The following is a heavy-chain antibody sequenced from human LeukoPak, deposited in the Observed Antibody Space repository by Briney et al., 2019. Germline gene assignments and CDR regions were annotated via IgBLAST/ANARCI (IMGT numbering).Heavy chain of an antibody. CDR2: MNPNGGNT. V-gene: IGHV1-8*01. CDR1: GYTFTSYD. CDR3: ARIGQQLLGFDY. D-gene: IGHD6-13*01. J-gene: IGHJ4*02. Sequence: GASVKVSCKASGYTFTSYDINWVRQATGQGLEWMGWMNPNGGNTGYAQKFQGRVTMTRNTSISTAYMELSSLRSEDTAVYYCARIGQQLLGFDYWGQGTLVTVSS.